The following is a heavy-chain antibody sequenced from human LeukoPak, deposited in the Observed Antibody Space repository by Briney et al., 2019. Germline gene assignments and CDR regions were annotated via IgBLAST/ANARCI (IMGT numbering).Heavy chain of an antibody. CDR3: AKSPRSYCGGDCYSGAHLDY. CDR1: GFTFSSYG. D-gene: IGHD2-21*01. Sequence: GGSLRPSCAASGFTFSSYGMHWVRQAPGKGLEWVAFIRYDGSNKYYADSVKGRFTISRDNSKNTLYLQMNSLRAEDTAVYYCAKSPRSYCGGDCYSGAHLDYWGQGTLVTVSS. J-gene: IGHJ4*02. CDR2: IRYDGSNK. V-gene: IGHV3-30*02.